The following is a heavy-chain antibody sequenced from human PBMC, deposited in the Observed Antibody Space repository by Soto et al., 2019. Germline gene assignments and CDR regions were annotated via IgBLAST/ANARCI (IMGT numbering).Heavy chain of an antibody. CDR1: GGIDSSNLVA. CDR2: TYYMSARIS. V-gene: IGHV6-1*01. J-gene: IGHJ4*02. D-gene: IGHD3-10*01. CDR3: TRIRHVGRGLNS. Sequence: SHTLSLTCDSGGGIDSSNLVASYWIMQTPSRGLEWLTRTYYMSARISYYAISGRSRMTINADTPTSQVSLHLSSVTPEDTAVYYCTRIRHVGRGLNSWRQGTLVTVS.